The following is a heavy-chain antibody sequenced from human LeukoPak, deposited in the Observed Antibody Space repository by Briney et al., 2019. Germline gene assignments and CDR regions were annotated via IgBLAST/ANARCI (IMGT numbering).Heavy chain of an antibody. J-gene: IGHJ6*03. CDR2: IKQEGSEK. V-gene: IGHV3-7*01. CDR3: ARARSSSSSDTYYYYYYMDV. CDR1: GFTFSSYW. Sequence: GVFLRLSCAASGFTFSSYWMSWVRQAPGKGLEWVSNIKQEGSEKYYVDSVKGRFTISRDNAKNSLYLQMNSLRAEDTAVYYCARARSSSSSDTYYYYYYMDVWGKGTTVTVSS. D-gene: IGHD6-6*01.